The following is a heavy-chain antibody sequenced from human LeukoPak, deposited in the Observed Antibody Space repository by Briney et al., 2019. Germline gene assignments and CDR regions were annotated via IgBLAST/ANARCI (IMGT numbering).Heavy chain of an antibody. CDR3: ARDREGSGSSRGNWFDP. CDR2: IIPIFGTA. V-gene: IGHV1-69*05. Sequence: GASVKVSCKASGGTFSSYAISWVRQAPGQGLEWMGRIIPIFGTANYAQKFQGRVTITTDESTSTAYMELSSLRSEDTAVSCCARDREGSGSSRGNWFDPWGQGTLVTVSS. J-gene: IGHJ5*02. CDR1: GGTFSSYA. D-gene: IGHD3-10*01.